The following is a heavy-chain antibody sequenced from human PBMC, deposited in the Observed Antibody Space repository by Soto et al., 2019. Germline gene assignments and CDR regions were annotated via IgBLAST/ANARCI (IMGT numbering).Heavy chain of an antibody. CDR1: GFSFAGYA. V-gene: IGHV3-23*01. Sequence: GGSLRLSCAASGFSFAGYALTWVRQAPGKGLEWVASISGGGGSTYYTDSVKGRFSISRDNSNRVVYLQMGSLTAGDTAVYYCAKTETFNGYYNAFDYWGQGTRVTVSS. CDR2: ISGGGGST. CDR3: AKTETFNGYYNAFDY. J-gene: IGHJ4*02. D-gene: IGHD3-9*01.